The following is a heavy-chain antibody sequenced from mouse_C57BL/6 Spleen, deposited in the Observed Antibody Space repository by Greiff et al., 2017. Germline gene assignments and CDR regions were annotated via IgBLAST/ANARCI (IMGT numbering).Heavy chain of an antibody. V-gene: IGHV1-55*01. CDR2: IYPGSGST. CDR1: GYTFTSYW. CDR3: ARGIYYDYGGGWYFDV. J-gene: IGHJ1*03. D-gene: IGHD2-4*01. Sequence: VQLQQSGAELVKPGASVKMSCKASGYTFTSYWITWVKQRPGQGLEWIGDIYPGSGSTNYNEKFKSKATLTVDTSSSTAYMQLSSLTSEDSAVYYCARGIYYDYGGGWYFDVWGTGTTVTVSS.